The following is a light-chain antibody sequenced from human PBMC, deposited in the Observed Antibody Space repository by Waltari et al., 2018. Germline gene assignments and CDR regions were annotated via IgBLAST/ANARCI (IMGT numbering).Light chain of an antibody. J-gene: IGKJ1*01. V-gene: IGKV3-11*01. CDR1: QSINSY. Sequence: EIVLTQSPATLSLSPGERATLSCRASQSINSYLAWYQQKPGQPHRLLIYDSSNRATGIPARFSGSGSGTDFTLTISSLEPEDFAVYYCQQRYNWRKAFGQGTKVEIK. CDR2: DSS. CDR3: QQRYNWRKA.